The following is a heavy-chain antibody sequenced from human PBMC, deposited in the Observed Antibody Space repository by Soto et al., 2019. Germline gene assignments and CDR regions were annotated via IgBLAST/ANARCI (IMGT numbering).Heavy chain of an antibody. Sequence: SETLSLTCAVYGGSFSGYYWSWIRQPPGKGLEWIGEINHSGGTNYNPSLKSRVTISVDTSKNQFSLELSSVTAADTAVYYCARSGYSSGWYLYWGQGTLVTVSS. J-gene: IGHJ4*02. CDR3: ARSGYSSGWYLY. CDR2: INHSGGT. D-gene: IGHD6-19*01. V-gene: IGHV4-34*01. CDR1: GGSFSGYY.